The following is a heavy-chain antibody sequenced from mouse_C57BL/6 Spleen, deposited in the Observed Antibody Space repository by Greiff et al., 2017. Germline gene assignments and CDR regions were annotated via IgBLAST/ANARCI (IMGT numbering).Heavy chain of an antibody. Sequence: EVQVVESGGGLVKPGGSLKLSCAASGFTFSDYGMHWVRQAPEKGLEWVAYISSGSSTIYYADTVKGRFTISRDNAKNTLFLQMTSLRSEDTAMYYCATPYDYEGTWFAYWGQGTLVTVSA. D-gene: IGHD2-4*01. CDR3: ATPYDYEGTWFAY. J-gene: IGHJ3*01. V-gene: IGHV5-17*01. CDR1: GFTFSDYG. CDR2: ISSGSSTI.